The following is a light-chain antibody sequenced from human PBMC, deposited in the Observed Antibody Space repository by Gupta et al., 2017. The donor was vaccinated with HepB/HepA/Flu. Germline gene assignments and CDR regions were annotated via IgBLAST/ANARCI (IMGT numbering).Light chain of an antibody. Sequence: ELVMTQSSATRSVSPGERATLSCRASQRVGSNLAWYQQKPGQAPRLLIYGASTRATGIPARFSGSGSGTEFTLTISSLQSEDFAVYYCQQYNNWPPFTFGPGTKVDIK. V-gene: IGKV3-15*01. J-gene: IGKJ3*01. CDR2: GAS. CDR1: QRVGSN. CDR3: QQYNNWPPFT.